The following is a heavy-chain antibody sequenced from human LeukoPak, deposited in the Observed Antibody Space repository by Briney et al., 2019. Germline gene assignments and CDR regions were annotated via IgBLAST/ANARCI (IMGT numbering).Heavy chain of an antibody. CDR1: GFTFSTSW. CDR2: IKKDGSET. CDR3: ARDIRAKYYDYVWGSYRYSDYFDY. Sequence: GGSLRLSCAASGFTFSTSWMSWVRQVPGKGLEWVANIKKDGSETYYVDSVKGRFTISRDNAKNSLYLQMNSLRAEDTAVYYCARDIRAKYYDYVWGSYRYSDYFDYWGQGTLVTVSS. V-gene: IGHV3-7*01. D-gene: IGHD3-16*02. J-gene: IGHJ4*02.